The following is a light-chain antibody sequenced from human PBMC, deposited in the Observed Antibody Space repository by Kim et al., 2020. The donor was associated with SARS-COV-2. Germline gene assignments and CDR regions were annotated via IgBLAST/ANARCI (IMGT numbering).Light chain of an antibody. CDR2: GAS. CDR3: QQYKNWPAGT. CDR1: RSVSSR. J-gene: IGKJ2*02. Sequence: SRGKSAPHACGTSRSVSSRLAWYQKKPGRSPRLLIDGASARTTGIPARFGGSGWGTDFSLTISSQQSEDFAVYCCQQYKNWPAGTFGQGTRLEIK. V-gene: IGKV3-15*01.